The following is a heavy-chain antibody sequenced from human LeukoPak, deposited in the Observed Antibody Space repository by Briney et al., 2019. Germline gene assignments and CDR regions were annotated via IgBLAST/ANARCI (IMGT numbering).Heavy chain of an antibody. V-gene: IGHV3-21*01. D-gene: IGHD4-17*01. Sequence: NPGGSLRLSCAASGFTFSSYRMNWVRQAPGKGLEWVSSISSSSSYIYYADSVKGRFTISRDNAKNSLYLQMNSLRAEDTAVYYCARSGTDYGDYDWYFDLWGRGTLVTVSS. CDR2: ISSSSSYI. J-gene: IGHJ2*01. CDR3: ARSGTDYGDYDWYFDL. CDR1: GFTFSSYR.